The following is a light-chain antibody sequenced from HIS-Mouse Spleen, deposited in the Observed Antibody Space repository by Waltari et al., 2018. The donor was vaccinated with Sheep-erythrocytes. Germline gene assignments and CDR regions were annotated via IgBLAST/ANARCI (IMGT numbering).Light chain of an antibody. Sequence: QSALTQPRSVSGSPGQSVTISCTGTSSDVGDYNYVSWYQQHPGKAPKLMIYDVSKRPSGVPHRFSGSKSGNTASLTISGLQAEDEADYYCCPYAGSYNHVFATGTKVTVL. CDR2: DVS. V-gene: IGLV2-11*01. CDR3: CPYAGSYNHV. CDR1: SSDVGDYNY. J-gene: IGLJ1*01.